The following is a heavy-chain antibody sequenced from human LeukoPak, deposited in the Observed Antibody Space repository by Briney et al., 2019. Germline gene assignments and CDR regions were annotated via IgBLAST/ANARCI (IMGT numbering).Heavy chain of an antibody. Sequence: GGSLRLSCAASGFTFSSYGMHWVRQAPGKGLEWVAVIWYDGSNKYYADSVKGRFTIFRDNSKNTLYLQMNSLRAEDTAVYYCAKDGHSHYFDYWGQGTLVTVSS. CDR3: AKDGHSHYFDY. V-gene: IGHV3-30*02. CDR1: GFTFSSYG. D-gene: IGHD5-18*01. CDR2: IWYDGSNK. J-gene: IGHJ4*02.